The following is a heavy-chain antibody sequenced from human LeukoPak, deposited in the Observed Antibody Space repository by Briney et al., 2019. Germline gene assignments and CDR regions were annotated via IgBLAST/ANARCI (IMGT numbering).Heavy chain of an antibody. CDR3: ARHESEITMVRGVTDY. V-gene: IGHV4-39*01. CDR1: GGSISSSSYY. CDR2: IYYSGST. Sequence: SETLSLTCTVSGGSISSSSYYWGWIRQPPGKGLEWIGSIYYSGSTYYNPSLKSRVTISVDTSENQFSLKLSSVTAADTAVYYCARHESEITMVRGVTDYWGQGTLVTVSS. D-gene: IGHD3-10*01. J-gene: IGHJ4*02.